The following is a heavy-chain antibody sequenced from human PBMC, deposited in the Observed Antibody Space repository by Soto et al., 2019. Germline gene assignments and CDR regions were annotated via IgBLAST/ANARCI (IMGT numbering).Heavy chain of an antibody. CDR3: AAYNSGYYHAHPPFDY. Sequence: SETLSLTCTVSGGSISSSSYYWGWIRQPPGKGLEWIASIYYSGSTYYNPSLKSRVTISVETSKIQFSLKLRSVTAADTAVYFCAAYNSGYYHAHPPFDYWGQGTLVTVSS. V-gene: IGHV4-39*01. D-gene: IGHD3-22*01. CDR1: GGSISSSSYY. CDR2: IYYSGST. J-gene: IGHJ4*02.